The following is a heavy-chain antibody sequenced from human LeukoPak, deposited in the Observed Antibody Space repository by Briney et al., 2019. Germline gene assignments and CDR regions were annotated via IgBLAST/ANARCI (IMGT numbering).Heavy chain of an antibody. V-gene: IGHV1-2*06. CDR1: GYTFTGYY. D-gene: IGHD5-18*01. Sequence: ASVKVSCKASGYTFTGYYMHWVRQAPGQGLEWMGRINPNSGGTNYAQKFQGRVTMTRDTSISTAYMELRSLRSDDTAVYYCARDREARRFGYSYGLFDYWGQGTLVTVSS. CDR3: ARDREARRFGYSYGLFDY. J-gene: IGHJ4*02. CDR2: INPNSGGT.